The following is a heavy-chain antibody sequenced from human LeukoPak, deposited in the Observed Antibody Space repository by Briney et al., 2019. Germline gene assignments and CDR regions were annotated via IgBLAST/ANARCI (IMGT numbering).Heavy chain of an antibody. CDR3: TTVGAVAGRGPYFFDY. J-gene: IGHJ4*02. D-gene: IGHD6-19*01. V-gene: IGHV1-24*01. CDR1: GSTLSEVS. Sequence: ASVKVSCKVSGSTLSEVSMHWVRQAPGEGLEWMGGLDPEDGETIYTQKFQGRVTMTEDTSTDTAFMEVRSLTSEDTAMYYCTTVGAVAGRGPYFFDYWGQGSLVTVSS. CDR2: LDPEDGET.